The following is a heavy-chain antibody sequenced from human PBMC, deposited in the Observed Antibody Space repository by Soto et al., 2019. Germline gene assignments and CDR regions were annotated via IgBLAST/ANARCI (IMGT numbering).Heavy chain of an antibody. Sequence: SETLSLTCTVSGVSISSSSYYWGWIRQPPGMGLQWIGIIHYSGNTYYNPSLKSRLTISVDTSKNQFSLKVRSVTAADTAVYYCARLFKVDRAMTLHHYSGRGTLLTVSS. D-gene: IGHD5-18*01. CDR3: ARLFKVDRAMTLHHY. V-gene: IGHV4-39*01. CDR1: GVSISSSSYY. J-gene: IGHJ4*02. CDR2: IHYSGNT.